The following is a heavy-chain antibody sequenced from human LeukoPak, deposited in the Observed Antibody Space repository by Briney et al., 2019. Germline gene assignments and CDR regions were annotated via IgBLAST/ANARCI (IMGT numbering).Heavy chain of an antibody. CDR2: ISGSGDNT. V-gene: IGHV3-23*01. Sequence: GGSLRLSCAAFRFTFSSYAMTWVRQAPGKGLEWVSTISGSGDNTYYADSVKGRFTISRDNSKNTLYLQVSSLRAEDTAIYYSARDQRKYCSKTSCYVYDIWGQGTVVTVSA. J-gene: IGHJ3*02. D-gene: IGHD2-2*01. CDR3: ARDQRKYCSKTSCYVYDI. CDR1: RFTFSSYA.